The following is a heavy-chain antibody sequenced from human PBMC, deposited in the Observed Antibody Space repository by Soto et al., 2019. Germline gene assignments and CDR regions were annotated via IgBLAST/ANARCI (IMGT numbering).Heavy chain of an antibody. CDR2: IYYSGST. CDR3: ARDFLKDSSPPM. D-gene: IGHD3-22*01. Sequence: PSETLSLTCTVSGGSISSYYWSWIRQPPGKGLEWIGYIYYSGSTNYNPSLKSRVTISVDTSKNQFSLKLSSVTAAGTAVYYCARDFLKDSSPPMWGQGTLVTVSS. V-gene: IGHV4-59*01. J-gene: IGHJ4*02. CDR1: GGSISSYY.